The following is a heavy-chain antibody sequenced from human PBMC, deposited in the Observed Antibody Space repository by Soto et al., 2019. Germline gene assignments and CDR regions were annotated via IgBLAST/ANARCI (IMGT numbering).Heavy chain of an antibody. CDR1: GGTFSSYA. Sequence: SVKVSCKASGGTFSSYAISWVRQAPGQGLEWMGGIIPIFGTANYAQKFQGRVTITADKSTSTAYMELSSLRSEDTAVYYCARDRGDIAATASNYYYYYYDMDVWGQGTTVTVSS. CDR2: IIPIFGTA. CDR3: ARDRGDIAATASNYYYYYYDMDV. V-gene: IGHV1-69*06. D-gene: IGHD6-25*01. J-gene: IGHJ6*02.